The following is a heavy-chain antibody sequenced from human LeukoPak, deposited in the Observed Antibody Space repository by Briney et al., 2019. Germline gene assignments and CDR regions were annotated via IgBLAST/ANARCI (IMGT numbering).Heavy chain of an antibody. D-gene: IGHD6-19*01. CDR1: GGSFSGYY. V-gene: IGHV4-34*01. CDR3: ASPKSIAVAGEFDY. J-gene: IGHJ4*02. Sequence: PSETLSLTCAVYGGSFSGYYWSWIRQPPGKGLEWIGSIYYSGSTYYNPSLKSRVTISVDTSKNQFSLKLSSVTAADTAVYYCASPKSIAVAGEFDYWGQGTLVTVSS. CDR2: IYYSGST.